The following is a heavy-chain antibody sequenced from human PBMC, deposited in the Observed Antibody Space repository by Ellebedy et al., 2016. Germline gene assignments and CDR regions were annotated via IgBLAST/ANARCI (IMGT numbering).Heavy chain of an antibody. CDR2: INHSGST. V-gene: IGHV4-34*01. J-gene: IGHJ5*02. CDR1: GGSFSGYY. CDR3: AREEGIAARTLGYNWFDP. Sequence: SETLSLTCAVYGGSFSGYYWSWIRQPPGKGLEWIGEINHSGSTNYNPSLKSRVTISVDTSKNHFSLTLNSVTAADTAVYYCAREEGIAARTLGYNWFDPWGQGTLVTVSS. D-gene: IGHD6-6*01.